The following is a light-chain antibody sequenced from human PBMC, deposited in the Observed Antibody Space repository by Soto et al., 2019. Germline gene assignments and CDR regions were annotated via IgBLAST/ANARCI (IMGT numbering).Light chain of an antibody. CDR2: GTS. CDR3: QQYGTIPFT. Sequence: EIVLAQSPGTLSFTPGERATLSCRASQTVGNIYLGWYQQKPGQSPRLLITGTSNRATGIPDRFSGSGSGTDFTLTISRLAPEDFAVYYCQQYGTIPFTFGPGTKVDI. J-gene: IGKJ3*01. V-gene: IGKV3-20*01. CDR1: QTVGNIY.